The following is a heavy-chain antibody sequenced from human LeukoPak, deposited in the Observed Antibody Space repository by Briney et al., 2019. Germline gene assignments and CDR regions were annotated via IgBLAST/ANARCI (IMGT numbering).Heavy chain of an antibody. J-gene: IGHJ5*02. CDR1: GFTFSSYS. V-gene: IGHV3-21*01. CDR3: ARSSMVRGAPRSWFDP. Sequence: PGGSLRLSCAASGFTFSSYSMNWVRQAPGKGLEWVSSINSSSSYIYYADSVKGRFTISRDNAKNSLYLQMNSLRAEDTAVYYCARSSMVRGAPRSWFDPWGQGTLVTVSS. CDR2: INSSSSYI. D-gene: IGHD3-10*01.